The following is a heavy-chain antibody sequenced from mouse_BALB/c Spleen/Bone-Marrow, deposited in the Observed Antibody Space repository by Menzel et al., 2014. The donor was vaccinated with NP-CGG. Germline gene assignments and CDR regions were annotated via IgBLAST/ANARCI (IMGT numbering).Heavy chain of an antibody. Sequence: VQLQQSGPELVKPGASVKISCKASGYAFSNSWMNWVKQRPGQGLEWIGRIYPGDGDTYYNGKFKDKATLTAVKSSSTAYMQLSGLTSVDSAVYFCARSDGYRAMDYWGQGTSVTVSS. CDR3: ARSDGYRAMDY. D-gene: IGHD2-3*01. J-gene: IGHJ4*01. CDR2: IYPGDGDT. V-gene: IGHV1-82*01. CDR1: GYAFSNSW.